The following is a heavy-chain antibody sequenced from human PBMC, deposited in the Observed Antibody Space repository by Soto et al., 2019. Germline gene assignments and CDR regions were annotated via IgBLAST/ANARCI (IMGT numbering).Heavy chain of an antibody. V-gene: IGHV4-31*03. CDR1: GGYISSGGYY. CDR2: IYYSRST. J-gene: IGHJ5*02. CDR3: ARGFVRVTTRYNWFDP. Sequence: PSETLSLTCTVSGGYISSGGYYWSWIRQHPGKGLEWIGYIYYSRSTYYNPSLKSRVTISVDTSKNQFSPKLSSVTAADTAVYYCARGFVRVTTRYNWFDPWGQGTLVTVSS. D-gene: IGHD4-17*01.